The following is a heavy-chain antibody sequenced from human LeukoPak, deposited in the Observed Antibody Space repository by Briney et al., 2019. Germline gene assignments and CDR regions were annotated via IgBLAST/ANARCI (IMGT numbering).Heavy chain of an antibody. CDR2: INHSGST. CDR1: GGSFSGYY. V-gene: IGHV4-34*01. J-gene: IGHJ4*02. D-gene: IGHD6-19*01. Sequence: KPSETLSLTCAVYGGSFSGYYWSWIRQPPGKGLEWIGEINHSGSTNYNPSLKSRVTISVDTSKNQFSLKLSSVTAADTAVYYCARGRSDSGWGRYWGQGTLVTVSS. CDR3: ARGRSDSGWGRY.